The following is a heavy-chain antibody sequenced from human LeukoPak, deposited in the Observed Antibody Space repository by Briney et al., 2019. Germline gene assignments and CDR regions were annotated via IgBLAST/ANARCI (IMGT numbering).Heavy chain of an antibody. V-gene: IGHV3-7*03. Sequence: GGSLRLSCAASGFTFSNYWMSLVRQAAGKGLEWLANIKGDGSGEYYVDSVKCRFTLSRDNAKNSLYLQMNSLRAEDTALYYCARRPGDGIWHIDYWGQGTLVTVSS. CDR1: GFTFSNYW. J-gene: IGHJ4*02. D-gene: IGHD2-15*01. CDR2: IKGDGSGE. CDR3: ARRPGDGIWHIDY.